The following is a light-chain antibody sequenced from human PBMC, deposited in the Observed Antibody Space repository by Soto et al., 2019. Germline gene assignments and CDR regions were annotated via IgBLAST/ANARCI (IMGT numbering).Light chain of an antibody. Sequence: QSVLTQPASMSGSPGQSITISCTGTSSDIGAYNYVSWYQQHPGKAPKLMIYDVNNRPSGVSNHFSGSKSGNTASLTISGLQAEDEADYYCSSYTSSSTVVFGGGTKVTVL. J-gene: IGLJ2*01. CDR1: SSDIGAYNY. V-gene: IGLV2-14*03. CDR2: DVN. CDR3: SSYTSSSTVV.